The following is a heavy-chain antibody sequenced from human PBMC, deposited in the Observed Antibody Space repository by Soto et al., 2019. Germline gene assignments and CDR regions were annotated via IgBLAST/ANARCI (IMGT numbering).Heavy chain of an antibody. J-gene: IGHJ4*02. CDR3: ARLEGLATISYYFDY. CDR1: GGSISSYY. V-gene: IGHV4-59*08. CDR2: IYYSGST. Sequence: PSETLSLTCTVSGGSISSYYWSWIRQPPGKGLEWIGCIYYSGSTNYNPSLKTRVTISLDTSKSQFSLKLNSVTAADSAVYFCARLEGLATISYYFDYWGQGTLVTVSS. D-gene: IGHD3-9*01.